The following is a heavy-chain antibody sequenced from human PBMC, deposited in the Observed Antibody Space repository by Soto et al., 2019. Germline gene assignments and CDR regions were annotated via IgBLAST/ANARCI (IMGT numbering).Heavy chain of an antibody. V-gene: IGHV2-5*02. CDR2: IYWDDDK. Sequence: QITLKESGPTLVKPTQTLTLTCTFSGFSLSTSGVSVGWIRQPPGQALEWLALIYWDDDKRYTPSLKSRLPITKDTSKTQVVLRMTIIDPVDTATYYCAHSRCGGDCLQSYPSHYYYGMDVWGQGTTVTVSS. D-gene: IGHD2-21*02. CDR1: GFSLSTSGVS. CDR3: AHSRCGGDCLQSYPSHYYYGMDV. J-gene: IGHJ6*02.